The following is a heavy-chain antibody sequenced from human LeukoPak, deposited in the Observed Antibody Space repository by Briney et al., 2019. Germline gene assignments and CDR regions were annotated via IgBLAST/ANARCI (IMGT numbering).Heavy chain of an antibody. Sequence: PGGSLRLPCAASGFIFSTYWLTWVRQAPGKGLEWVANINQDGSEIYYVDSVQGRFTISRDNVKNSLYLQMNSLGAEDTAVYYCARRGTSSSWAHFDYWGQGTLVTVSS. V-gene: IGHV3-7*05. CDR1: GFIFSTYW. CDR3: ARRGTSSSWAHFDY. D-gene: IGHD6-13*01. CDR2: INQDGSEI. J-gene: IGHJ4*02.